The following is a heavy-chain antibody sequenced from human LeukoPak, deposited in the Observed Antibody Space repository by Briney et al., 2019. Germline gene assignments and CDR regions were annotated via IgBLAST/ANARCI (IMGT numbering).Heavy chain of an antibody. CDR2: IYNSGST. CDR1: GGSISGYY. D-gene: IGHD6-19*01. CDR3: ARFKRAGGWSYFDY. V-gene: IGHV4-59*01. J-gene: IGHJ4*02. Sequence: SETLSLTCTVAGGSISGYYWSWIRQPPGKGLEWIGYIYNSGSTNYSPSLKSRVTISVDTSKNQFSLKLSSVTAADTAVYYCARFKRAGGWSYFDYWGQGTLVTVSS.